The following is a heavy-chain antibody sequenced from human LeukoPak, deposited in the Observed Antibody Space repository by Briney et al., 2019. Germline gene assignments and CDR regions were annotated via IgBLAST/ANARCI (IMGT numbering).Heavy chain of an antibody. V-gene: IGHV3-11*03. CDR2: FSASSSYT. D-gene: IGHD6-13*01. J-gene: IGHJ4*02. CDR1: GIPFSDYY. Sequence: PGGSLRLSCVVSGIPFSDYYMNWIRQTPGKGLEWISYFSASSSYTDYADSVKGRFTISRDNAQNALFLQMNRLRVADTAVYYCAAGTAADYWGQGTLVTVSS. CDR3: AAGTAADY.